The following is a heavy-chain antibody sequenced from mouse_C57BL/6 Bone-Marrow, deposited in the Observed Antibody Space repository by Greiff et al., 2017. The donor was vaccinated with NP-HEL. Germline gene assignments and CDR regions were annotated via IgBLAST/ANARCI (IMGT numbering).Heavy chain of an antibody. Sequence: EVQLQQSGPELVKPGASVKMSCKASGYTFTDYNMHWVKQSHGKSLEWIGYINPNNGGTSYNQKFKGKATLTVNKSSSTAYMELRSLTSEDSAVYYCGTGTAARYYFDYWGQGTTLTVSS. D-gene: IGHD4-1*01. V-gene: IGHV1-22*01. CDR1: GYTFTDYN. CDR2: INPNNGGT. CDR3: GTGTAARYYFDY. J-gene: IGHJ2*01.